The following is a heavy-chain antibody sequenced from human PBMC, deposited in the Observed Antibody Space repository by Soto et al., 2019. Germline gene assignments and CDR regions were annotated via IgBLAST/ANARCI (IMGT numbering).Heavy chain of an antibody. Sequence: ETLSLTCSMSGGAIRSHYWTWIRDRAEKGLKWIERIYSSGTTHYNPARQSRVTMSLGTSKNQFSLRLESVTAADTDVYYCARVQRFSDWFGPLGPGTLVTVFS. CDR1: GGAIRSHY. V-gene: IGHV4-4*07. D-gene: IGHD3-3*01. CDR3: ARVQRFSDWFGP. CDR2: IYSSGTT. J-gene: IGHJ5*02.